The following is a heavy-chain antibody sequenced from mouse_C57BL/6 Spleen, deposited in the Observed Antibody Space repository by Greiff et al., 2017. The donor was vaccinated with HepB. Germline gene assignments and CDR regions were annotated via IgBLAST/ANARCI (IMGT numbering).Heavy chain of an antibody. CDR2: ISDGGSYT. CDR1: GFTFSSYA. V-gene: IGHV5-4*01. D-gene: IGHD1-1*01. CDR3: ARDYYGSSYRFAY. J-gene: IGHJ3*01. Sequence: EVKLQESGGGLVKPGGSLKLSCAASGFTFSSYAMSWVRQTPEKRLEWVATISDGGSYTYYPDNVKGRFTISRDNAKNNLYLQMSHLKSEDTAMYYCARDYYGSSYRFAYWGQGTLVTVSA.